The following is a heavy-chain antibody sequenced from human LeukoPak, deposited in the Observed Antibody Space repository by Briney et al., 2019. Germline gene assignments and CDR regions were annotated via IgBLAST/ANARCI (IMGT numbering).Heavy chain of an antibody. CDR3: ARELCCDGGRYFDY. CDR2: IWFDGSNK. CDR1: GFTFSIYG. V-gene: IGHV3-33*08. J-gene: IGHJ4*02. Sequence: PGGSLRLSCAASGFTFSIYGMHWVRQAPGKGLEWVAVIWFDGSNKFYRDSVRGRFTISRDNSKNTLYLQMNSLRPEDTAVYYCARELCCDGGRYFDYWGQGTLVTVSS. D-gene: IGHD3-16*01.